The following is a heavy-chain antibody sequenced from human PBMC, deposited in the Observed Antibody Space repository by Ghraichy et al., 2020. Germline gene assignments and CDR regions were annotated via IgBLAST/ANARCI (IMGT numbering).Heavy chain of an antibody. J-gene: IGHJ4*02. CDR1: GYTFTSYY. V-gene: IGHV1-46*01. Sequence: ASVKVSCKASGYTFTSYYMHWVRQAPGQGLEWMGIINPSGGSTSYAQKFQGRVTMTRDTSTSTVYMELSSLRSEDTAVFYCARDTTPSYYDSSGPSYDSWGQGTLVTVSS. CDR2: INPSGGST. CDR3: ARDTTPSYYDSSGPSYDS. D-gene: IGHD3-22*01.